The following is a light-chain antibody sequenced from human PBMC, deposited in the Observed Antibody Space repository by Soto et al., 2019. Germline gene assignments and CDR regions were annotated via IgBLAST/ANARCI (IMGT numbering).Light chain of an antibody. CDR3: SSYTGSVFL. CDR2: DVS. Sequence: QSVLTQPASVSGSPGQSITISCTGTSSDVGGYNYVSWYQQYPGEAPRLMIYDVSNRPSRVSNRFSGSKSGNTASLTISGLQADDEADYYCSSYTGSVFLFGGGTKLTV. V-gene: IGLV2-14*01. J-gene: IGLJ2*01. CDR1: SSDVGGYNY.